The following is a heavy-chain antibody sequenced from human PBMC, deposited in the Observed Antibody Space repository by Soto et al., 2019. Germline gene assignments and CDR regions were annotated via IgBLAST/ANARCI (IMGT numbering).Heavy chain of an antibody. CDR2: IIPILGIA. V-gene: IGHV1-69*02. Sequence: GASVKVSCKASGGTFSSYTISWVRQAPGQGLEWMGKIIPILGIANYAQKFQGRVTITADKSTSTAYMELSSLRSEDTAEYYCARVWDCSGGSCYSYNWFDPWGQGTLVTVSS. D-gene: IGHD2-15*01. CDR1: GGTFSSYT. J-gene: IGHJ5*02. CDR3: ARVWDCSGGSCYSYNWFDP.